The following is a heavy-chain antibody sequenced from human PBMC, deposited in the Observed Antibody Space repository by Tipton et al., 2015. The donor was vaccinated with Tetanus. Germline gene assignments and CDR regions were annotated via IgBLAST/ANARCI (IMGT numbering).Heavy chain of an antibody. Sequence: SLRLSCAASGFTFDDYAMHWVRQAPGKGLEWVSSISWNRGNTEYADSVKGRFTISRDHVKNSLYLQMNSLRAEDTAMYYCERVPGAGVGYCSGGNCHYFDYWGQGTLVTVSS. CDR2: ISWNRGNT. V-gene: IGHV3-9*01. J-gene: IGHJ4*02. CDR1: GFTFDDYA. D-gene: IGHD2-15*01. CDR3: ERVPGAGVGYCSGGNCHYFDY.